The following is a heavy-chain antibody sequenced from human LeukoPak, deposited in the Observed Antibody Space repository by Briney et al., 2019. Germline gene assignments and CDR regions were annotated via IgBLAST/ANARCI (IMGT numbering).Heavy chain of an antibody. CDR2: SINKEYNYPT. Sequence: GGSLTLSCAVSGFIFSDHYMEWVRHATEGGREWVGCSINKEYNYPTQYPASVKHRFTISREESKTSLYLQMNSLKSEDTAVYYCATGRSSSFLYHFDYWGQGTLVTVSS. CDR3: ATGRSSSFLYHFDY. CDR1: GFIFSDHY. J-gene: IGHJ4*02. D-gene: IGHD3-10*01. V-gene: IGHV3-72*01.